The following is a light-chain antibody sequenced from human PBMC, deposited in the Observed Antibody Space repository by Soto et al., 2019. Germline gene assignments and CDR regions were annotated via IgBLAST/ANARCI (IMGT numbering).Light chain of an antibody. CDR1: QNINDY. CDR2: AAS. Sequence: DIQMTQSPSSLSASVGDRVTITCRASQNINDYLNWYQKKPGKAPKLLIYAASSLQSGVPARFRGSGSGTEFTLTINSLQPKDFATYYCQQSYSSRFSFGPGTTVDFK. V-gene: IGKV1-39*01. CDR3: QQSYSSRFS. J-gene: IGKJ3*01.